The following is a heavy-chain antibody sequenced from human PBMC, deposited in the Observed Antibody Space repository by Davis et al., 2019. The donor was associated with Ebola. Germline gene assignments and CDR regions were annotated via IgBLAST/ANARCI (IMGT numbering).Heavy chain of an antibody. V-gene: IGHV4-28*06. CDR2: IHYRGST. D-gene: IGHD2-2*01. CDR1: AYSITRSDW. CDR3: ARAVGPCSTSSCLTWFGP. Sequence: SETLSLTCTVSAYSITRSDWWAWIRQSPGRGLEWIGYIHYRGSTMHNPSLQSRVTMSVDTSKNQFSLNLKSVTAFDSATYYCARAVGPCSTSSCLTWFGPWGQGIVVTVSS. J-gene: IGHJ5*02.